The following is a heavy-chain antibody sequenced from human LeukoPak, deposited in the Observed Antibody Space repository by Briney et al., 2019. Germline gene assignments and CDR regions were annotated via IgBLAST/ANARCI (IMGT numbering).Heavy chain of an antibody. CDR3: ARGSDYDSSGFYDY. J-gene: IGHJ4*02. D-gene: IGHD3-22*01. CDR2: IYSGGSA. CDR1: GGSFSGYY. Sequence: ETLSLTCAVYGGSFSGYYWSWVRQAPGKGLEWVSVIYSGGSAYYADSVKGRFTISRDNSKNTLFLQMNSLRAEDTAVYYCARGSDYDSSGFYDYWGQGTLVTVSS. V-gene: IGHV3-53*01.